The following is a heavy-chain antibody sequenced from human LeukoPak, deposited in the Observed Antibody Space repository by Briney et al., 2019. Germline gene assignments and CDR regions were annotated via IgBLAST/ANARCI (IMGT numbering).Heavy chain of an antibody. CDR1: GGSISSSSYY. J-gene: IGHJ4*02. CDR3: ASLPPYYYDSSGFRAFGY. CDR2: IYYSGST. Sequence: PSETLSLTCTVSGGSISSSSYYWGWIRQPPGKGLEWIGSIYYSGSTYYNPSLKSRVTISVDTSKNQFSLKLSSVTAADTAVYYCASLPPYYYDSSGFRAFGYWGQGTLVTVSS. D-gene: IGHD3-22*01. V-gene: IGHV4-39*01.